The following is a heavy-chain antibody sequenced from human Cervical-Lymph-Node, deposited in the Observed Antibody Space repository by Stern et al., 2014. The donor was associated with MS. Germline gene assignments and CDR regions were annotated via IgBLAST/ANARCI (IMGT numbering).Heavy chain of an antibody. CDR1: GYTFTAFF. CDR3: AREATRIVVGIDY. CDR2: LNPNSDDP. Sequence: QVQLVESGTKMQKPGASVKVSCKASGYTFTAFFIHWVRQIPGQGLEWMGRLNPNSDDPTYAQNFQDLVNLTRDTSIGTAYPELSRLTSADTAVYYCAREATRIVVGIDYWGQGTQVTVSS. J-gene: IGHJ4*02. V-gene: IGHV1-2*06. D-gene: IGHD3-22*01.